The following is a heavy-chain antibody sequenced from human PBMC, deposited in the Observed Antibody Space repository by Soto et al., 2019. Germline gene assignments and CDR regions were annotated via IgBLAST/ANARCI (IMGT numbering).Heavy chain of an antibody. J-gene: IGHJ4*01. CDR1: GGSISSGAYY. Sequence: QVQLQESGPGLVKPSQTLSLTCTVSGGSISSGAYYWSWIRQPPGKGLEWIGYIYYSGSTYYNPSLQRRVPISVDTSKNQSPMRMSCVNAADTALYYCAGGSDYYDSSGYYHYWGNGTLVTVSS. V-gene: IGHV4-30-4*01. CDR3: AGGSDYYDSSGYYHY. D-gene: IGHD3-22*01. CDR2: IYYSGST.